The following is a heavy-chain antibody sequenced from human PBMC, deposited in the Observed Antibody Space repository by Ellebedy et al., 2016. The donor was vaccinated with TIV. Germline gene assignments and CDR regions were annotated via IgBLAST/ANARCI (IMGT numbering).Heavy chain of an antibody. CDR2: IWYDGSHQ. CDR3: ARDGFGGYLDY. D-gene: IGHD3-10*01. V-gene: IGHV3-33*08. J-gene: IGHJ4*02. Sequence: PGGSLRLSCVASGFTFGNYGMHWLRQAPGKGPEWVALIWYDGSHQYYADSVRGRFTISRDNSKNVVYLQMNSLRVEDTALYYCARDGFGGYLDYWGQGTLVTVSS. CDR1: GFTFGNYG.